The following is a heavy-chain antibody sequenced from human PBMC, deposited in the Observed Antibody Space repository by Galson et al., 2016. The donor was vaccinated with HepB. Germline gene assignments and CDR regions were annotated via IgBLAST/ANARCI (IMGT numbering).Heavy chain of an antibody. V-gene: IGHV3-74*01. CDR3: ARGLYYYGSGSYYIRNNWFDP. D-gene: IGHD3-10*01. Sequence: SLRLSCAVSGFSFSDYWMHWVRQAPGKGLVWVSRIYSDGSSTAYADSVKGRFTTSRDNAKNTLYLQMNGLRAEDTAVYYCARGLYYYGSGSYYIRNNWFDPWGQGTLVTVSS. J-gene: IGHJ5*02. CDR2: IYSDGSST. CDR1: GFSFSDYW.